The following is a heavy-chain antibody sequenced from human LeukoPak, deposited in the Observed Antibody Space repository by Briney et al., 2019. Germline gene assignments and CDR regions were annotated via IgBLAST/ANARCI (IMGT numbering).Heavy chain of an antibody. J-gene: IGHJ3*02. CDR3: ARDRLLEWLLRHMDAFDI. Sequence: GSSVKVSCKASGGTFSSYAISWVRQAPGQGLEWMGWINPNSGGTNYAQKFQGRVTMTRDTSISTAYMELSRLRSDDTAVYYCARDRLLEWLLRHMDAFDIWGQGTMVTVSS. CDR2: INPNSGGT. D-gene: IGHD3-3*01. CDR1: GGTFSSYA. V-gene: IGHV1-2*02.